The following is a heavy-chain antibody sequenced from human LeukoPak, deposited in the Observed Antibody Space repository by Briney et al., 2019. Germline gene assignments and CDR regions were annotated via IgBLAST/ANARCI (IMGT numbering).Heavy chain of an antibody. D-gene: IGHD4-17*01. CDR3: ATDCYGDYSFQH. CDR1: GFTFSIYS. Sequence: TGGSLRLSCAASGFTFSIYSINWVRQAPGKGLEWVSYISSSSSTIYYADSVKGRFTISRDNAKNSLYLQMNSLRAEDTAVYYCATDCYGDYSFQHWGQGTLVIVSS. V-gene: IGHV3-48*01. J-gene: IGHJ1*01. CDR2: ISSSSSTI.